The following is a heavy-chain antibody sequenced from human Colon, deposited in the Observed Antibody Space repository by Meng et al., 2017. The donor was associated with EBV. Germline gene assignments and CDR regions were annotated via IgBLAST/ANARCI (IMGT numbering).Heavy chain of an antibody. CDR3: ARDLGGPRDY. CDR1: GFNFKYHN. D-gene: IGHD6-25*01. V-gene: IGHV3-11*01. CDR2: ISKMGDGI. J-gene: IGHJ4*02. Sequence: LVKVGGGFSQPGGALILSCAASGFNFKYHNMTWIRQAPGKGLEWVAFISKMGDGISYAESVRGRFTISRDSATHSLYLQMNSLRAEDTAVYYCARDLGGPRDYWGQGTLVTVSS.